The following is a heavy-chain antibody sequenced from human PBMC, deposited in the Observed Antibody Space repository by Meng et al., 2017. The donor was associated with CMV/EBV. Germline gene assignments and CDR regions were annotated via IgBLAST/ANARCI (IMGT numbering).Heavy chain of an antibody. CDR1: GGSISSSSYY. CDR3: PRLGQYRYFQH. D-gene: IGHD3-16*01. Sequence: SETLSLICTVSGGSISSSSYYWAWIRQPPGKGLEWIGSIYYSGSTYYNPSLKSRVTISVDTSKNQFSLKLSAVTAADTAVYYCPRLGQYRYFQHWGQGTLVTVSS. V-gene: IGHV4-39*01. J-gene: IGHJ1*01. CDR2: IYYSGST.